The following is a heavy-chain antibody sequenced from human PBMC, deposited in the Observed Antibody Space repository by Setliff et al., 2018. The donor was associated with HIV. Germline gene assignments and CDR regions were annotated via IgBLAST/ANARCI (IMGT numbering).Heavy chain of an antibody. CDR1: GFTFSSYS. Sequence: GESLKISCAASGFTFSSYSMNWVRQAPGKGLEWVSSISSSSYIYYADSVKGRFTISRDNAKNSLYLQMNSLRAEDTAVYYCARDWWELLGNYGMDVWGQGTTVTVSS. J-gene: IGHJ6*02. V-gene: IGHV3-21*01. D-gene: IGHD1-26*01. CDR3: ARDWWELLGNYGMDV. CDR2: ISSSSYI.